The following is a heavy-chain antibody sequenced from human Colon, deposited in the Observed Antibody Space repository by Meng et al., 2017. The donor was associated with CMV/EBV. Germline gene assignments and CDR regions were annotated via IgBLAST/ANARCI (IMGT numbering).Heavy chain of an antibody. D-gene: IGHD3-10*01. CDR2: ISSGGSTI. CDR3: AKNGAWFRVDS. J-gene: IGHJ4*02. Sequence: GGSLRLSCATSGFTFSTYEMNWVRQAPGKGLEWISYISSGGSTIYYADSVKGRFTISRDDAKNSLYLRMNILRAEDTALYYCAKNGAWFRVDSWGQGTPVTVSS. CDR1: GFTFSTYE. V-gene: IGHV3-48*03.